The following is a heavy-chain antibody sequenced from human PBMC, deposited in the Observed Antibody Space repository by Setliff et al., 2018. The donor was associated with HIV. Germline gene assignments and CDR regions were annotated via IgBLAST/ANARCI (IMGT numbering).Heavy chain of an antibody. V-gene: IGHV1-46*01. CDR2: INPSGGST. Sequence: ASVKVSCKASGYTFTSYGISWVRQAPGQGLEWMGIINPSGGSTSYAQKFQGRVTMTRDTSTSTVYMELSSLRSEDTAVYYCARGGDGYNPHYWGQGTLVTVSS. J-gene: IGHJ4*02. D-gene: IGHD5-12*01. CDR1: GYTFTSYG. CDR3: ARGGDGYNPHY.